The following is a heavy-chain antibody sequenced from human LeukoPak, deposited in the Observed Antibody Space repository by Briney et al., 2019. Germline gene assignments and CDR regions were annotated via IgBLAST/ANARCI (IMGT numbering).Heavy chain of an antibody. V-gene: IGHV3-21*01. CDR2: ISSSGDYI. Sequence: GGSLRLSCAASGFTFGTYSICWVRQAPGKGLEWVSSISSSGDYIYYADSVKGRFTISRDNSQSSLSLQMNSLRADDTAVYYCAQIRSGTSWVLGELHWGQGALVTVSS. CDR1: GFTFGTYS. D-gene: IGHD1-7*01. J-gene: IGHJ4*02. CDR3: AQIRSGTSWVLGELH.